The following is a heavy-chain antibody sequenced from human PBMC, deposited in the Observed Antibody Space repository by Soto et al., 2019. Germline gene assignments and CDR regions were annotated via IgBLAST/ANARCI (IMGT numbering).Heavy chain of an antibody. D-gene: IGHD1-26*01. V-gene: IGHV4-39*01. J-gene: IGHJ4*02. CDR2: IYYGGITSGST. CDR3: ARLGGAYHDY. Sequence: SETLSLTCTVSGGSISTSSYHWGWIRQPPGKGLEWIANIYYGGITSGSTYYNPSLKSRVTIFVDASKNQFSLRLSSMTAADTAVYYCARLGGAYHDYWGQGTLVTVSS. CDR1: GGSISTSSYH.